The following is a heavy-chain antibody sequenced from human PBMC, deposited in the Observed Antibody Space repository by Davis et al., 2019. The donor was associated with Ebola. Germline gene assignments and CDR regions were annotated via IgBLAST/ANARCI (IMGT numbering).Heavy chain of an antibody. J-gene: IGHJ4*02. D-gene: IGHD3-22*01. Sequence: GESLKISCAASGFTFSSYWMSWVRQAPGKGLEWVANIKQDGSEKYYVDSVKGRFTISRDKAKTSLYLQMNSLRAEDKAVNYCAKRGSSGYYFDYWGQGTLVTVSS. V-gene: IGHV3-7*03. CDR3: AKRGSSGYYFDY. CDR1: GFTFSSYW. CDR2: IKQDGSEK.